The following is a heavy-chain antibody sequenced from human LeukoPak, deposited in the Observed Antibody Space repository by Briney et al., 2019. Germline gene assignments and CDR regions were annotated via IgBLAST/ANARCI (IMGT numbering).Heavy chain of an antibody. CDR3: SRHSGDYRPFDY. CDR1: GGSITNYY. Sequence: SETLSLTCTVSGGSITNYYWSWIRQPPGKGLEWVGYIYYRGNTNYNPSLKSRVTISVDTSKNQFSLNLSSVTAADTAIYYCSRHSGDYRPFDYWGQGTLVTVSS. V-gene: IGHV4-59*08. J-gene: IGHJ4*02. D-gene: IGHD4-17*01. CDR2: IYYRGNT.